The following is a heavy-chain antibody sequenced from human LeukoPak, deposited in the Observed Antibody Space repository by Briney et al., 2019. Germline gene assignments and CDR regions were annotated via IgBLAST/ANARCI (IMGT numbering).Heavy chain of an antibody. V-gene: IGHV4-34*01. Sequence: SETLSLTCAVYGGSFSGYYWSWIRQPPGKGLEWIGEINHSGSTNYNPSLKSGVTISFDTSTNQFSLQLSSVTAADEAVYYCAGGQEPHIWGKGTMVTVAS. J-gene: IGHJ3*02. CDR2: INHSGST. CDR1: GGSFSGYY. D-gene: IGHD1-26*01. CDR3: AGGQEPHI.